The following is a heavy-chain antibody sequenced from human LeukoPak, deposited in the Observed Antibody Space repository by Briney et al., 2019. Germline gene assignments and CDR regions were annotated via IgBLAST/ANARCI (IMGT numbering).Heavy chain of an antibody. J-gene: IGHJ4*02. D-gene: IGHD3-9*01. V-gene: IGHV4-34*01. CDR3: ARGYDILTGLYFDY. CDR2: MNHSGST. Sequence: PSETLSLTCAVYGGSFSGYYWSWIRQPPGKGLEWIGEMNHSGSTNYNPSLKSRVTISVDTSKNQFSLKLSSVTAADTAVYYCARGYDILTGLYFDYWGQGPLVTVSS. CDR1: GGSFSGYY.